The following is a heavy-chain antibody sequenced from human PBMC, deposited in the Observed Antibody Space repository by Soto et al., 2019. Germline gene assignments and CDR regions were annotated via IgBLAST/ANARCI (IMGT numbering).Heavy chain of an antibody. CDR3: WYYYDSCGYYEPFDY. Sequence: QVQLVESGGGVVQPGRSLRLSCAASGFTFSSYGMHWVRQAPGKGLAWVAGISYDGSNKYYADSVKGRFTISRDNSKNTLYLQMNSLRAEDTAVYYCWYYYDSCGYYEPFDYWGQGTLVTVSS. J-gene: IGHJ4*02. CDR2: ISYDGSNK. D-gene: IGHD3-22*01. V-gene: IGHV3-30*03. CDR1: GFTFSSYG.